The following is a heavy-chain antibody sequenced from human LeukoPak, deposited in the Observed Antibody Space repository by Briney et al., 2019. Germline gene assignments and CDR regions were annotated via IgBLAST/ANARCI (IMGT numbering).Heavy chain of an antibody. Sequence: ASVKVSCKASGCTFTSYAMHWVRQAPGQRLEWMGWINAGNGNTKYSQKFQGRVTITRDTSASTAYMELSSLRSEDTAVYYCARGQPSSGPVAYFDYWGQGTLVTVSS. V-gene: IGHV1-3*01. CDR2: INAGNGNT. CDR1: GCTFTSYA. D-gene: IGHD6-19*01. J-gene: IGHJ4*02. CDR3: ARGQPSSGPVAYFDY.